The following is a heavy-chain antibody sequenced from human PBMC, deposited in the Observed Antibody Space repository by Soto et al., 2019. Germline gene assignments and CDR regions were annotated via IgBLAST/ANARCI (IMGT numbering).Heavy chain of an antibody. V-gene: IGHV3-15*07. CDR2: IKSKPDGGTT. CDR1: GFTFNNAW. J-gene: IGHJ6*02. Sequence: EVQLVESGGGLVKPGGSLRLSCAASGFTFNNAWMSWVRQAPGKGLEWVGHIKSKPDGGTTGYAAPVKGRFTISRDDSTNALYLQMNSLNTEDTAVYYCTTPRWGSAGSGQSDYYYYGMDVWGQGTTVTVSS. CDR3: TTPRWGSAGSGQSDYYYYGMDV. D-gene: IGHD3-10*01.